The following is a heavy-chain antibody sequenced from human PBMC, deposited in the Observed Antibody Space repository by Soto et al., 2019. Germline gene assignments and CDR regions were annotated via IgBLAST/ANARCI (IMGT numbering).Heavy chain of an antibody. J-gene: IGHJ6*03. CDR1: GGSISSYY. V-gene: IGHV4-59*08. CDR2: IYYSGST. D-gene: IGHD6-19*01. CDR3: ARRSVGYSSGWYQPDYYYYYLDV. Sequence: SETLSLTCTVSGGSISSYYWSWIRQPPGKGLEWIGYIYYSGSTNYNPSLKSRVTISVDTSKNQFSLKLSSVTAADTAVYYCARRSVGYSSGWYQPDYYYYYLDVWGKGTTVTVSS.